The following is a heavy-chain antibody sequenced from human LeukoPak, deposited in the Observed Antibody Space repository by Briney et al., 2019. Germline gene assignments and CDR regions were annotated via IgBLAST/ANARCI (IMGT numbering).Heavy chain of an antibody. D-gene: IGHD6-19*01. CDR3: AKTGGIAVAGTTNYYYYGMDV. Sequence: ASVKVSCKVSGYTLTELSTHWVRQAPGKGLEWMGGFDPEDGETIYAQKFQGRVTMTEDTSTDTAYMELSSLRSEDTAVYYCAKTGGIAVAGTTNYYYYGMDVWGQGTTVTVSS. CDR2: FDPEDGET. J-gene: IGHJ6*02. V-gene: IGHV1-24*01. CDR1: GYTLTELS.